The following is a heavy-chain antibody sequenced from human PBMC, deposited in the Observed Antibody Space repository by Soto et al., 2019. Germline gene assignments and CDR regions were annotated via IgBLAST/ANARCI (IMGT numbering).Heavy chain of an antibody. Sequence: GGSLRLSCAASGFTFSSYAMSWVRQAPGKGLEWVSGISGSGDSTYYADSVKGRFTISRDNAKNSLYLQMNSLRDDDTAVYYCARDRDQYSVSFYNRRDLDCWGQGTLVTVSS. CDR3: ARDRDQYSVSFYNRRDLDC. D-gene: IGHD1-26*01. CDR2: ISGSGDST. CDR1: GFTFSSYA. V-gene: IGHV3-23*01. J-gene: IGHJ4*02.